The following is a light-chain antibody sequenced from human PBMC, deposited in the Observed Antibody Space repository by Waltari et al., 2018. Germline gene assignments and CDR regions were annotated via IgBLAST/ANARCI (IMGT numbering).Light chain of an antibody. Sequence: QSALTQPRSVSGSPGQSVTISCTGTSRDVGGSAYVSWYQHHPGKAPKLIICDVTKRPSGVPDRFSGSKSGNTASLTISGLQAEDEADYYCCSYAGRYTHVVFGGGTKLTVL. CDR1: SRDVGGSAY. V-gene: IGLV2-11*01. CDR2: DVT. J-gene: IGLJ2*01. CDR3: CSYAGRYTHVV.